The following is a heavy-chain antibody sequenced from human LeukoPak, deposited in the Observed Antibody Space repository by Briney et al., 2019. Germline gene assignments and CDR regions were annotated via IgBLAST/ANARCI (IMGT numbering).Heavy chain of an antibody. CDR1: GGSLSGYY. J-gene: IGHJ4*02. CDR2: IKHSGST. V-gene: IGHV4-34*01. D-gene: IGHD6-19*01. Sequence: SETLSLTCAVYGGSLSGYYWSWIRQPPGKGLGWDGEIKHSGSTNYKPSLKSRVTISVDTSKHQYPLKLSSVTAADTAVYYCARGLGTGTPVAGMISGLFDYWGQGTLVTVSS. CDR3: ARGLGTGTPVAGMISGLFDY.